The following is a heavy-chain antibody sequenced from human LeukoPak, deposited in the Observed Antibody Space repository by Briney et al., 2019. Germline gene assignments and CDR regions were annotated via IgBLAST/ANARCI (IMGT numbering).Heavy chain of an antibody. J-gene: IGHJ4*02. CDR3: ARDVYYYDSSGYLDY. CDR1: GYTFTSYG. Sequence: EASVKVSCKASGYTFTSYGISWVRQAPGQGLEWMGWISAYNGNTNYAQKLQGRVTMTTDTSTSTAYMELRSLRSDDTAVYYCARDVYYYDSSGYLDYWGQGTLVNVSS. CDR2: ISAYNGNT. D-gene: IGHD3-22*01. V-gene: IGHV1-18*01.